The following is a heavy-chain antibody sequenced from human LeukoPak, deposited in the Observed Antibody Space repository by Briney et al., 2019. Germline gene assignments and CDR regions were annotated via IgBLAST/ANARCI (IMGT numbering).Heavy chain of an antibody. V-gene: IGHV4-38-2*02. CDR1: GYSISSGYH. Sequence: PSETLSLTCAVSGYSISSGYHWGWTRQTPGKGPEWIGSLYAAGNTYYSPSLKSRVTISLDKSKNLFSLDLRSVTAADTAVYYCAREIVRGVPGWWGQGTLVTVSS. D-gene: IGHD3-10*01. J-gene: IGHJ4*02. CDR3: AREIVRGVPGW. CDR2: LYAAGNT.